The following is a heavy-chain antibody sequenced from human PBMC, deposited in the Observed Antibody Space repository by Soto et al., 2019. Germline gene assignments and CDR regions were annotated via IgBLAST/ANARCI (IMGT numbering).Heavy chain of an antibody. J-gene: IGHJ5*02. D-gene: IGHD3-22*01. CDR2: IIPILGIA. V-gene: IGHV1-69*02. CDR3: ARGRYYDSSGYDWFDP. Sequence: SVKVSCKASGGTFSSYTISWVRQAPGQGLEWMGRIIPILGIANYAQKFQGRVTITADESTSTAYMELSSLRSEDTAVYYCARGRYYDSSGYDWFDPWGQGTLVTVSS. CDR1: GGTFSSYT.